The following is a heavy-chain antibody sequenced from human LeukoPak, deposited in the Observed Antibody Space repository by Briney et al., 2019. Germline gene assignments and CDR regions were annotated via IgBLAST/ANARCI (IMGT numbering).Heavy chain of an antibody. J-gene: IGHJ3*01. CDR1: GFTFSSFA. CDR2: ISGSGGST. Sequence: GGSLRLSCAASGFTFSSFAMSWVRQAPGKGLEWVSAISGSGGSTYYADSVKGRFTISRDNSKNTLFLQMNSLRAEDTAVYYCAKDRSCSGSSCNVGSWGQGTMVTVSS. CDR3: AKDRSCSGSSCNVGS. V-gene: IGHV3-23*01. D-gene: IGHD2-2*01.